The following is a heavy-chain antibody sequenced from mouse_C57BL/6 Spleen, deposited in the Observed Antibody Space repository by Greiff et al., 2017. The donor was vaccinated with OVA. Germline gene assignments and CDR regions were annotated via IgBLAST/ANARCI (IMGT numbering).Heavy chain of an antibody. D-gene: IGHD2-2*01. CDR3: ASYTMVTTPFYYAMDY. V-gene: IGHV1-55*01. CDR1: GYTFTSYW. J-gene: IGHJ4*01. CDR2: IYPGSGST. Sequence: QVQLQQPGAELVKPGASVKMSCKASGYTFTSYWITWVKQRPGQGLEWIGDIYPGSGSTNYNEKFKSKATLTVDTSSSTAYMQLSSLTSEDSAVYYCASYTMVTTPFYYAMDYWGQGTSVTVSS.